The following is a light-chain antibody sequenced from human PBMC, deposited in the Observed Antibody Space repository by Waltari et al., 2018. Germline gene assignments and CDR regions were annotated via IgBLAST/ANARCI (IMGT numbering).Light chain of an antibody. V-gene: IGLV2-8*01. CDR3: SSYAGSNNVI. CDR2: EVT. Sequence: QSALTQPPSASGSRGQSVTISCTGTSSDVGSSNYVSWYQQHPGKAPNLMIYEVTKRPSGFPDRFSGSKSGNTASLTVSGLQAEDEADYYCSSYAGSNNVIFGGGTRLTVL. J-gene: IGLJ2*01. CDR1: SSDVGSSNY.